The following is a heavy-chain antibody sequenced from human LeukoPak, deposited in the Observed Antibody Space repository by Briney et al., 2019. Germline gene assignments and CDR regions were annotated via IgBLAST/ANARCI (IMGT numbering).Heavy chain of an antibody. CDR3: ARGHSTERTQYFFDF. CDR1: GGTFSSYA. CDR2: IIPIFGTA. Sequence: ASVKVSCKASGGTFSSYAISWVRQAPGQGLEWMGGIIPIFGTANYAQKFQGRVTITADESTNTAYMELGSLTSDDTAVYYCARGHSTERTQYFFDFWGQGTLVTVSS. J-gene: IGHJ4*02. D-gene: IGHD4-17*01. V-gene: IGHV1-69*13.